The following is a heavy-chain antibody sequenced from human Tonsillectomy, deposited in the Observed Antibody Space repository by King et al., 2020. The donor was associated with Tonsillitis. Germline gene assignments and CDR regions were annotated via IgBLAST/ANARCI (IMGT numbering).Heavy chain of an antibody. CDR2: IKSKTDGGTT. V-gene: IGHV3-15*01. CDR1: GFTFSNAW. J-gene: IGHJ4*02. Sequence: VQLVESGGGLVKPGGSLRLSCAASGFTFSNAWMSWVRQAPGKGLEWVGRIKSKTDGGTTDYAAPVKGRFTISRDDSKNTLYLQMTSLKTEDTAVYDCISDGGYDILTGYWDYWGQGTLVTVSS. D-gene: IGHD3-9*01. CDR3: ISDGGYDILTGYWDY.